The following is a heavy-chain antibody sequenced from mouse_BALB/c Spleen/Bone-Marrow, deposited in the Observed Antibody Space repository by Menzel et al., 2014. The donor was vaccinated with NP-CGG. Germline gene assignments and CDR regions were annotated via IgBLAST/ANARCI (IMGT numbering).Heavy chain of an antibody. V-gene: IGHV5-6-5*01. D-gene: IGHD2-3*01. CDR2: ISGGGST. CDR1: GFTFSSYG. J-gene: IGHJ2*01. Sequence: EVHLVESGGGLVKPGGSLKLSCAASGFTFSSYGMSWVCQTPEKRLEWVASISGGGSTYYPDNVKGRFTISRDNARNILYLQMSGLRSEDTAMYYCARKGWLLFDYWGQGTTLTVSS. CDR3: ARKGWLLFDY.